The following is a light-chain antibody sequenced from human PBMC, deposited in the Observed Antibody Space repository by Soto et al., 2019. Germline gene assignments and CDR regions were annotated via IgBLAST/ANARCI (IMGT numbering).Light chain of an antibody. V-gene: IGKV3-15*01. CDR2: GAS. J-gene: IGKJ1*01. Sequence: IGMTQSPATLSVSPGERATLSCRASQSVSNYLAWYQQRPGQAPRLLIFGASTRATDIPARFSGSGSGTEFTLTISSLQSEDFAVYYCQQYNNWPRTFGQGTKVEIK. CDR1: QSVSNY. CDR3: QQYNNWPRT.